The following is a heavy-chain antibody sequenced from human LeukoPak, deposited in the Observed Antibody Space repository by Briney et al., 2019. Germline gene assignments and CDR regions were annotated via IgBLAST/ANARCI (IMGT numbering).Heavy chain of an antibody. J-gene: IGHJ5*02. CDR2: ISYDGSNK. CDR3: AKDSGSPHGFDP. CDR1: GFTFSSYG. V-gene: IGHV3-30*18. D-gene: IGHD1-26*01. Sequence: GGSLRLSCAASGFTFSSYGMHWVRQAPGKGLEWVAVISYDGSNKYYADSVKGRFTISRDNSKNTLYLQMNSLRAEDTAVYYCAKDSGSPHGFDPWGQGTLVTVSS.